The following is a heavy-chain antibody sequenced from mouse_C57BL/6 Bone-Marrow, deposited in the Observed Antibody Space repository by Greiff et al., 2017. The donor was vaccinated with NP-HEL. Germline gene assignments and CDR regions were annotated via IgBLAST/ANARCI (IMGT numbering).Heavy chain of an antibody. CDR3: ARGRFVY. V-gene: IGHV5-17*01. CDR1: GFTFSDYG. Sequence: EVKVVESGGGLVKPGGSLKLSCAASGFTFSDYGMHWVRQAPEKGLEWVAYISSGSSTIYYADTVKGRFTISRDNAKNTLFLQMTSLRSEDTAMYYCARGRFVYWGQGTLVTVSA. CDR2: ISSGSSTI. J-gene: IGHJ3*01.